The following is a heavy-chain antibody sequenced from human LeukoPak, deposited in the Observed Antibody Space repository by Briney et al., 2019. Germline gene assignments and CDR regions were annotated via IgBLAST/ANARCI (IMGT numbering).Heavy chain of an antibody. CDR3: AREERIVGAAFDY. CDR1: GFTFSDYY. J-gene: IGHJ4*02. D-gene: IGHD1-26*01. Sequence: GGSLRLSCAASGFTFSDYYMSWIRQAPGKGLEWVSYVSSSGSTIYYADSVKGRFTISRDNAKNSLYLQMNSLRAEDTAVYYCAREERIVGAAFDYWGQGTLVTVPS. V-gene: IGHV3-11*01. CDR2: VSSSGSTI.